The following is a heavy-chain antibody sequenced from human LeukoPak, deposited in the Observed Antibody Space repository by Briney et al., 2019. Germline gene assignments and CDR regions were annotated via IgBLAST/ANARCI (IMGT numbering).Heavy chain of an antibody. Sequence: GGSLRLSCAASGFPFSSYGMHWVRQAPGKGLEWVAFIRYDGSNKYYADSVKGRFTISRDNSKNTLYLQMNSLRAEDTAVYYCAKGLLDYDFWSGYFPHFDYWGQGTLVTVSS. J-gene: IGHJ4*02. D-gene: IGHD3-3*01. CDR2: IRYDGSNK. CDR3: AKGLLDYDFWSGYFPHFDY. V-gene: IGHV3-30*02. CDR1: GFPFSSYG.